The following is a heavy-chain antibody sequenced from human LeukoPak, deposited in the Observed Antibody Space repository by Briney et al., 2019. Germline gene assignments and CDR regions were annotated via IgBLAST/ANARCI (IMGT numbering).Heavy chain of an antibody. CDR1: GFTFSSYS. CDR2: ISSSSSTT. D-gene: IGHD3/OR15-3a*01. CDR3: AKDLSSGTGRGFDY. V-gene: IGHV3-48*01. Sequence: GGSLRLSCAASGFTFSSYSMNWVRQAPGKGPEWLSYISSSSSTTYYADSVKGRFTMSRDNAKKSLYLQMNSLRAEDTALYYCAKDLSSGTGRGFDYWGQGTLVTVSS. J-gene: IGHJ4*02.